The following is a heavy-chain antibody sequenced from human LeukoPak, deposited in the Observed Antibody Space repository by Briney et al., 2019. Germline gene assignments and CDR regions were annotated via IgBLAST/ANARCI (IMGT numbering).Heavy chain of an antibody. CDR3: AKTDTAMVTYVH. Sequence: GGSLRLSCAASGFTFRSYSMNWVRQAPGKGLEWISYISSSSSTIYYADSVKGRFTISRDNAKNSLYLQLNSLRAEDTAVYYCAKTDTAMVTYVHWGQGTLVTVSS. CDR2: ISSSSSTI. V-gene: IGHV3-48*01. D-gene: IGHD5-18*01. J-gene: IGHJ4*02. CDR1: GFTFRSYS.